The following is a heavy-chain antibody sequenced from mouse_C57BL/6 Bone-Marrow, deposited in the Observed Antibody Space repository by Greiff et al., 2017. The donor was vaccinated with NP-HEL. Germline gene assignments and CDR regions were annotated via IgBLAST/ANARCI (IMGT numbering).Heavy chain of an antibody. CDR3: TGGDYAFDG. Sequence: EVQLQQSGAELVRPGASVKLSCTASGFNIKDDYMHWVKQRPEQGLEWIGWIDPENGDTEYASQFQGKATITADTSTNPSYLQLSSLTSEDTTVYYCTGGDYAFDGWGQGTTLTVSS. CDR1: GFNIKDDY. D-gene: IGHD2-4*01. CDR2: IDPENGDT. V-gene: IGHV14-4*01. J-gene: IGHJ2*01.